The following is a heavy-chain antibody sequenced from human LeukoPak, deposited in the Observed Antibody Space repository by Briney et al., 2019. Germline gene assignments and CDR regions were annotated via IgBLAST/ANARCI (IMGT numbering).Heavy chain of an antibody. V-gene: IGHV3-74*01. D-gene: IGHD3-10*01. CDR2: INSDGSST. Sequence: GGSLRLSCAASGFTFSSYWMHWGRQAPGKGLVWVSSINSDGSSTSYADSVKGRFTISRDNAKNTLYLQMNSLRAEDTAVYYCARYYYGSGSERNWGQGTLVTVSS. J-gene: IGHJ4*02. CDR3: ARYYYGSGSERN. CDR1: GFTFSSYW.